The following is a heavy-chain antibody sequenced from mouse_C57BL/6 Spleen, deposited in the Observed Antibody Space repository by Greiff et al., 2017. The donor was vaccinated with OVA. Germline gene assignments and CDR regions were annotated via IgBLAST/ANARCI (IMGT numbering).Heavy chain of an antibody. CDR2: ISSGGDYI. CDR1: GFTFSSYA. J-gene: IGHJ4*01. CDR3: SRVLITTRVAPNAMGY. V-gene: IGHV5-9-1*02. Sequence: EVKLVESGEGLVKPGGSLKLSCAASGFTFSSYAMSWVRQTPEKRLEWVAYISSGGDYIYYADTVKGRFTISRDNARNTLYLQMSSLKSEDTAMYYCSRVLITTRVAPNAMGYRGQGTSVTVSS. D-gene: IGHD1-1*01.